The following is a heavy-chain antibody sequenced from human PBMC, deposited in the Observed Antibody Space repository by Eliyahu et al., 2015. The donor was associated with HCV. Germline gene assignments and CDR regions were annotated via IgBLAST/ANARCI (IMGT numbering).Heavy chain of an antibody. CDR3: ARGGSTMIVVVRD. V-gene: IGHV3-30-3*01. CDR2: ISYDGSNK. Sequence: QAPGKGLEWVAVISYDGSNKYYADSVKGRFTISRDNSKNTLYLQMNSLRAEDTAVYYCARGGSTMIVVVRDWGQGTLVTVSS. D-gene: IGHD3-22*01. J-gene: IGHJ4*02.